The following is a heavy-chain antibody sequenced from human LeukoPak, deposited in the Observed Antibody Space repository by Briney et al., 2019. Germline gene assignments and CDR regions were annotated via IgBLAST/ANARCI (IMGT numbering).Heavy chain of an antibody. CDR3: ARVGGRYDSSGYYYGVAGALDI. D-gene: IGHD3-22*01. Sequence: SETLSLTCTVSGGSISSSSYYWGWIRQPPGKGLEWIGSIYYSGSTYNNPSLKSRVTISLDTSKNQFSLKLSSVTAADTAVYYCARVGGRYDSSGYYYGVAGALDIWGQGTMVTVSS. J-gene: IGHJ3*02. V-gene: IGHV4-39*07. CDR2: IYYSGST. CDR1: GGSISSSSYY.